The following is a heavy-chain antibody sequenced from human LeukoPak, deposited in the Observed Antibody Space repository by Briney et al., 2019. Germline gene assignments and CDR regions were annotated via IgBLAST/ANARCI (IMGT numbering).Heavy chain of an antibody. J-gene: IGHJ4*02. Sequence: ASVKVSCKASGYTFTGYYMHCVRQAPGQGLEWMGWINPNSGGTNYAQKFQGRVTMTRDTTISTAYMELGRLRSDDTAVYYCARASGELHLGYWGQGTLVTVSS. CDR1: GYTFTGYY. V-gene: IGHV1-2*02. CDR3: ARASGELHLGY. CDR2: INPNSGGT. D-gene: IGHD1-26*01.